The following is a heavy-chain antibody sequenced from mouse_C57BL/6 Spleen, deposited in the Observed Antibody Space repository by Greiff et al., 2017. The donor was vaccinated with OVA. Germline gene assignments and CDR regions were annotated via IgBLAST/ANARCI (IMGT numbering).Heavy chain of an antibody. CDR3: ARDYSNFFMDY. Sequence: VQLQQPGAELVKPGASVTMSCKASGYTFTSYWITWVKQRPGQGLEWIGDIYPGSGSTNYNEKFKSKATLTVDTSSSTAYMQLSSLTSEDSAVYYCARDYSNFFMDYWGQGTSVTVSS. CDR1: GYTFTSYW. D-gene: IGHD2-5*01. J-gene: IGHJ4*01. CDR2: IYPGSGST. V-gene: IGHV1-55*01.